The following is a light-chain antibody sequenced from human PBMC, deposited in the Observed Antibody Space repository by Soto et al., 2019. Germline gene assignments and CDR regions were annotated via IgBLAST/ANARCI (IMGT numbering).Light chain of an antibody. J-gene: IGKJ1*01. CDR1: QSVSSNY. V-gene: IGKV3-20*01. CDR3: QQYGSSPTWT. CDR2: GAS. Sequence: SFLTQSQGTLSLSQGERATLSWRASQSVSSNYLAWYQQKPGQAPRLLIYGASTRATGIPDRFSGSGSGTDFTLTISRLEPEDSAVYYCQQYGSSPTWTFGQGTKVDVK.